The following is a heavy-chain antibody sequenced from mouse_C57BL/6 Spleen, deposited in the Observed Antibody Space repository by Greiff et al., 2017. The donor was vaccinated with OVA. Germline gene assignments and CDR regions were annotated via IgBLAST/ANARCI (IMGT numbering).Heavy chain of an antibody. J-gene: IGHJ2*01. V-gene: IGHV1-64*01. Sequence: QVQLQQPGAELVKPRASVKLSCKASGYTFTSYWMHWVKQRPGQGLEWIGMIHPNSGSTNYNEKFKSKATLTVDKSSSTAYMQLSSLTSEDSAVYYCARRGTTLFDYWGQGTTLTVSS. D-gene: IGHD1-1*01. CDR3: ARRGTTLFDY. CDR2: IHPNSGST. CDR1: GYTFTSYW.